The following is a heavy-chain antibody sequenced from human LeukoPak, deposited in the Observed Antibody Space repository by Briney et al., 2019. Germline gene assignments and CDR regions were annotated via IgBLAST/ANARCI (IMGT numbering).Heavy chain of an antibody. CDR2: IYYSGST. D-gene: IGHD4-11*01. Sequence: GLEWIGSIYYSGSTYYNPSLKSRVTISVDTSKNQFSLKLSSVTAADTAVYYCAARVTSFEYWGQGTLVTVSS. V-gene: IGHV4-39*07. J-gene: IGHJ4*02. CDR3: AARVTSFEY.